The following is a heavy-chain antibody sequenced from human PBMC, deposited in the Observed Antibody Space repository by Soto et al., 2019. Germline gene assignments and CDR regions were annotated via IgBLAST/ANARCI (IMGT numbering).Heavy chain of an antibody. J-gene: IGHJ2*01. CDR2: IYDSGST. D-gene: IGHD4-17*01. V-gene: IGHV4-59*01. CDR3: ARSPILYDDYDSWYFDL. Sequence: QVQLQESGPGLVKPSETLSLTCTVSGDSIRSYYWSWIRQPPGKGLEWIGYIYDSGSTNYNPSLTSRVTISVDASKNQFALKFTSVTAADMAVYFCARSPILYDDYDSWYFDLWGRGTLVNVS. CDR1: GDSIRSYY.